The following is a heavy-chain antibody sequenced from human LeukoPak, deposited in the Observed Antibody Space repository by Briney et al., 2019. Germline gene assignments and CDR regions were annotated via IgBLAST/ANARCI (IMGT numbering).Heavy chain of an antibody. CDR2: LYSGGGA. CDR3: AKLSRVVPAAESDY. CDR1: GFTVSNSY. J-gene: IGHJ4*02. D-gene: IGHD2-2*01. V-gene: IGHV3-53*01. Sequence: GGSLRLSCAASGFTVSNSYMSWVRQAPGKGLEWVSVLYSGGGAYYTDSVRGRFTISRDSSKNTLYLQMNSLRADDTAVYYCAKLSRVVPAAESDYWGQGTLVTVSS.